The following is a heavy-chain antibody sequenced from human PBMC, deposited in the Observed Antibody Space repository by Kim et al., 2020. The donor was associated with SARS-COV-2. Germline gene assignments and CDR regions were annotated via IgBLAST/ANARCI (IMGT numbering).Heavy chain of an antibody. CDR3: AREPQLWLTPRVVWFDP. V-gene: IGHV1-2*02. CDR1: GYTFTGYY. CDR2: INPNSGGT. J-gene: IGHJ5*02. Sequence: ASVKVSCKASGYTFTGYYMHWVRQAPGQGLEWMGWINPNSGGTNYAQKFQGRVTMTRDTSISTAYMELSRLRSDDTAVYYCAREPQLWLTPRVVWFDPWGQGTLVTVSS. D-gene: IGHD5-18*01.